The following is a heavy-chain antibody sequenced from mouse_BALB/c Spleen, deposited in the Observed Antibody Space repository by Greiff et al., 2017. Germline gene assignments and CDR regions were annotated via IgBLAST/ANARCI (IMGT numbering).Heavy chain of an antibody. V-gene: IGHV1S137*01. Sequence: VQLQQSGAELVRPGVSVKISCKGSGYTFTDYAMHWVKQNHAKSLEWIGVISTYYGDASYNQKFKGKATMTVDKSSSTAYMELARLTSEDSAIYYCARSGYREAWFAYWGQGTLVTVSA. CDR3: ARSGYREAWFAY. J-gene: IGHJ3*01. D-gene: IGHD2-14*01. CDR1: GYTFTDYA. CDR2: ISTYYGDA.